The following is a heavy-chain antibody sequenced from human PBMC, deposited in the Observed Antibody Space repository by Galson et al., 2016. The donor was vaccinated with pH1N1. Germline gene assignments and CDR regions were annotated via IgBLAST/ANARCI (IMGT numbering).Heavy chain of an antibody. CDR2: IKSKSSGGTT. Sequence: SLRLSCATSGFTFNNAWLTWVRQAPGKGLEWVGRIKSKSSGGTTDYGAPVRGRFTISRDDSKNTVYLQMNSLKTEDTALYYCTIGLCIGSRCHWDDAFETWGQGTTVTVSS. CDR3: TIGLCIGSRCHWDDAFET. CDR1: GFTFNNAW. D-gene: IGHD2-2*01. V-gene: IGHV3-15*01. J-gene: IGHJ3*02.